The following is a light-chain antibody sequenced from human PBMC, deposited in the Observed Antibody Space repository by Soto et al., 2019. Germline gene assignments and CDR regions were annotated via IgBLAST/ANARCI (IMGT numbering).Light chain of an antibody. J-gene: IGKJ2*01. V-gene: IGKV1-33*01. Sequence: DIQMTQSPSSLSASVGDRVTITCQASQDISNYLTWYQQKPGKAPKLLSYDASNLETGVPSRFSGSGSGTDFTFTISSLQPEDIATYYCQQYDNLYTFGQGTKLEIK. CDR3: QQYDNLYT. CDR2: DAS. CDR1: QDISNY.